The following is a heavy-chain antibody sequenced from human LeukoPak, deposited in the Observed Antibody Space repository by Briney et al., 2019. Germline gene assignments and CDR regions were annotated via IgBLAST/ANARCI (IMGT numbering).Heavy chain of an antibody. Sequence: GGSLRLSCAASGFTVSSTYMSWVRQAPGKGLEWVSVIYSGGSTYYADSVKGRFTISRDNSKNTLYLQMNSLRADDTAVYYCARDRLYSSSSEDYWGQGTLVTVSS. CDR2: IYSGGST. CDR1: GFTVSSTY. D-gene: IGHD6-6*01. CDR3: ARDRLYSSSSEDY. V-gene: IGHV3-53*01. J-gene: IGHJ4*02.